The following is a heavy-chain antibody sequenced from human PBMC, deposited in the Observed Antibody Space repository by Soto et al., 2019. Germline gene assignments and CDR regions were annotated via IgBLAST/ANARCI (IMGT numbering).Heavy chain of an antibody. CDR3: ARVPPVDIPHPDNWFDP. V-gene: IGHV1-18*04. CDR1: GYTFTSYG. CDR2: ISAYNGNT. D-gene: IGHD6-19*01. Sequence: GXSVKVSCKASGYTFTSYGISWVRQAPVQGLEWMGWISAYNGNTNYAQKLQGRVTMTTDTSTSTAYMELRSLRSDDTAVYYCARVPPVDIPHPDNWFDPWGQGTLVTVSS. J-gene: IGHJ5*02.